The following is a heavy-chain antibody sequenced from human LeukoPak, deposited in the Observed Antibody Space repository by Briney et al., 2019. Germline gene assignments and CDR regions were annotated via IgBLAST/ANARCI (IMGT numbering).Heavy chain of an antibody. J-gene: IGHJ5*02. Sequence: SETLSLTCAVYGGSFSGYYWSWIRQPPGKGLEWIGEINHSGSTNYNPSLKSRVTISVDTSKNQFSLKLSSVTAADTAVYYCARRSEFYDILTGYYIVWFDPWGQGTLVTVSS. CDR3: ARRSEFYDILTGYYIVWFDP. CDR2: INHSGST. V-gene: IGHV4-34*01. D-gene: IGHD3-9*01. CDR1: GGSFSGYY.